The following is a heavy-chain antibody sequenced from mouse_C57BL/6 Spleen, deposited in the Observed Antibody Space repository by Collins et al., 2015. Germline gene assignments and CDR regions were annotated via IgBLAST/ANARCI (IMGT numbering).Heavy chain of an antibody. V-gene: IGHV1-53*01. CDR3: ARRYYGSSYAFAY. D-gene: IGHD1-1*01. CDR1: GYTFTSYW. J-gene: IGHJ3*01. Sequence: QVQLQQSGAELMKPGASVKLSCKASGYTFTSYWMHWVKQRPGQGLEWIGNINPSNGGTNYNEKFKSKATLTVDKSSSTAYMQLSSLTSEDSAVYYCARRYYGSSYAFAYWGQGTLVTVSA. CDR2: INPSNGGT.